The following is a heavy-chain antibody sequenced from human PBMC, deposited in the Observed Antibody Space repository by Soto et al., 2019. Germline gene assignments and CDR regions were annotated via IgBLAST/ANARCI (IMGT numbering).Heavy chain of an antibody. Sequence: EVQLVESGGGLVQPGGSLRLSCAASGFTFSSYWMSWVRQAPGKGLEWVANIKQDGSEKYYVDSVKGRFTISRDNAKNSLYLQMNNLRAEDTAVYYCARDYYDSSGYSRNWGQGTLVTVSS. J-gene: IGHJ4*02. CDR3: ARDYYDSSGYSRN. CDR2: IKQDGSEK. D-gene: IGHD3-22*01. CDR1: GFTFSSYW. V-gene: IGHV3-7*03.